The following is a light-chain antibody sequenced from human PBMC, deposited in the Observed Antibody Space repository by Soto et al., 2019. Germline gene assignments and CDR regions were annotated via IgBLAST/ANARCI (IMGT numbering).Light chain of an antibody. CDR3: QQYNSYSWT. CDR1: ESISSW. Sequence: TQCHTHLSASPGALVTITCGASESISSWLAWYQQKPGKAPKLLMYKASSLESGVPSRFSGSGSGTEFTLTISSLQPDDFATYYCQQYNSYSWTFGQGTKVDI. J-gene: IGKJ1*01. CDR2: KAS. V-gene: IGKV1-5*03.